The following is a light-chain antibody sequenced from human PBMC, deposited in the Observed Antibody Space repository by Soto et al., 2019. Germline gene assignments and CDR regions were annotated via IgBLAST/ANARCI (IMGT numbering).Light chain of an antibody. CDR3: QHRGNWPPLT. J-gene: IGKJ4*01. CDR2: DTS. CDR1: QSVSKS. Sequence: EIVLTQSPATLSLSPGERATLSCRASQSVSKSLAWYQQKPGQAPRLLIYDTSNRAAAIPARFSGSGSGTDFTLTISSLEPEASAVYYCQHRGNWPPLTFGGGTKVEIK. V-gene: IGKV3-11*01.